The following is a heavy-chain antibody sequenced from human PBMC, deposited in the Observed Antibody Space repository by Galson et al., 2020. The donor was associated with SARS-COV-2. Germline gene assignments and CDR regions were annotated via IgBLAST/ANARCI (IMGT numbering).Heavy chain of an antibody. J-gene: IGHJ5*02. CDR3: ARRGGPPAGKDNWFDP. CDR2: IGYDGNNK. Sequence: TEGSLSICCAASGSTFSSYAMHWVRQAPGKGLEWVALIGYDGNNKFYADSVTGRFTISRDNSKSTLYLQMNSLRTEDTAVYYCARRGGPPAGKDNWFDPWGQGTLVTVSS. D-gene: IGHD6-13*01. V-gene: IGHV3-30*04. CDR1: GSTFSSYA.